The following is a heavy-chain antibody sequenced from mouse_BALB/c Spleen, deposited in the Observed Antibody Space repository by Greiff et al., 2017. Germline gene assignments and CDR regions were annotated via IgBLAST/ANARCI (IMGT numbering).Heavy chain of an antibody. CDR1: GYSITSDYA. CDR2: ISYSGST. J-gene: IGHJ1*01. Sequence: DVQLQESGPGLVKPSQSLSLTCTVTGYSITSDYAWNWIRQFPGNKLEWMGYISYSGSTSYNPSLKSRISITRDTSKNQFFLQLNSVTTEDTATYYCARPYYGSRGYWYFDVWGAGTTVTVSP. V-gene: IGHV3-2*02. D-gene: IGHD1-1*01. CDR3: ARPYYGSRGYWYFDV.